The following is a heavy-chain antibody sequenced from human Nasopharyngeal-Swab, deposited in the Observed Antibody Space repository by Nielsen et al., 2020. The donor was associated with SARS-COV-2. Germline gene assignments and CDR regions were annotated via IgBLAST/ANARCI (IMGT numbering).Heavy chain of an antibody. CDR2: IWYDGSEE. Sequence: GESLKISCAASGFSFRDSAMHWVRQAPGKGLEWVAVIWYDGSEEYYVDSVKGRFTISRDNSKNTLYLQMNSLRAEDTAVYYCARDPPFSGWTLESWGQGTLVTVSS. V-gene: IGHV3-33*01. CDR3: ARDPPFSGWTLES. CDR1: GFSFRDSA. D-gene: IGHD6-25*01. J-gene: IGHJ4*02.